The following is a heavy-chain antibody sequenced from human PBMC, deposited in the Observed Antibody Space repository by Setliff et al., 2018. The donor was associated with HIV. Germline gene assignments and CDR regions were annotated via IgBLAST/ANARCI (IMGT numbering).Heavy chain of an antibody. Sequence: SETLSLTCTVSGGSISSGSYYWSWMRQPAGKGLEWIGNIYYSGSTNYNPSLKSRVTISVDTSKNQFSLKLSSVTAADTAVYYCASSGWYYFDCWGQGTLVTVSS. D-gene: IGHD6-19*01. CDR3: ASSGWYYFDC. CDR1: GGSISSGSYY. J-gene: IGHJ4*02. V-gene: IGHV4-61*10. CDR2: IYYSGST.